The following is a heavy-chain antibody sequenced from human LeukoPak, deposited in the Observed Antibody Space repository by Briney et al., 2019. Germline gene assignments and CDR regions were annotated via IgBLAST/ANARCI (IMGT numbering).Heavy chain of an antibody. Sequence: SETLSLTCSVSGGSISSGDHYWSWIRQPPGKGLEWIGYIYYSGSTYYNPSLKSRVTMSVDTSKNQFSLKLSSVTAADTAVYYCARGFVEPRYCSGGSCPPNYWGQGTLVTVSS. D-gene: IGHD2-15*01. V-gene: IGHV4-30-4*01. CDR2: IYYSGST. CDR1: GGSISSGDHY. J-gene: IGHJ4*02. CDR3: ARGFVEPRYCSGGSCPPNY.